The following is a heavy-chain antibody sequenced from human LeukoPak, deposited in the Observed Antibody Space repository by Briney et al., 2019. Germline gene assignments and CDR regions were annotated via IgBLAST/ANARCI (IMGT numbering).Heavy chain of an antibody. J-gene: IGHJ4*02. CDR1: GFTFSTYG. Sequence: GGSLRLSCAASGFTFSTYGMSWVRQAPGKGLEWVAGISDSAGRTKYADSVKGRFTISRDNPKNTLYLQMNSLRAEDTAVYFCAKRGVVIRVILVGFHKEAYYFDSWGQGALVTVSS. V-gene: IGHV3-23*01. CDR2: ISDSAGRT. D-gene: IGHD3-22*01. CDR3: AKRGVVIRVILVGFHKEAYYFDS.